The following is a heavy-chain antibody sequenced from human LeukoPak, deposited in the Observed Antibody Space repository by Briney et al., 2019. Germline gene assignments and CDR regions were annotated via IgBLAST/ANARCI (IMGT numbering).Heavy chain of an antibody. CDR3: ARKAGYCSSTSCSHYWYFDL. CDR2: INHSGST. D-gene: IGHD2-2*01. Sequence: PSETLSLTCTVYGGSFGGYYWSWIRQPPGKGLEWIGEINHSGSTNYNPSLKSRVAISVDTSKNQFSLRVSSVTAADTAVYYCARKAGYCSSTSCSHYWYFDLWGRGTLVTVSS. V-gene: IGHV4-34*01. CDR1: GGSFGGYY. J-gene: IGHJ2*01.